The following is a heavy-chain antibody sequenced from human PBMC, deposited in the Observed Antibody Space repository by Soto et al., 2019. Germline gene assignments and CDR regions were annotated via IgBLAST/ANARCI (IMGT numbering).Heavy chain of an antibody. CDR1: GGSISSSSYY. V-gene: IGHV4-39*01. CDR3: ARTIITMVRGVTNWFDP. J-gene: IGHJ5*02. CDR2: IYYSGST. Sequence: SETLSLTCTVSGGSISSSSYYWGWIRQPPGKGLEWIGSIYYSGSTYYNPSLKSRVTISVDTSKNQFSLKLSSVTAADTAVYYCARTIITMVRGVTNWFDPWGQGTLVTVSS. D-gene: IGHD3-10*01.